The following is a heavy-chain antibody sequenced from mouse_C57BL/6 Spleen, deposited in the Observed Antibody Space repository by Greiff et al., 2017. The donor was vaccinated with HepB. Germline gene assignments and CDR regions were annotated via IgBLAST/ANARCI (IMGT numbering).Heavy chain of an antibody. J-gene: IGHJ4*01. CDR3: ARSENWYAMDY. Sequence: VKLQESGPELVKPGASVKISCKASGYAFSSSWMNWVKQRPGKGLEWIGRIYPGDGDTNYNGKFKGKATLTADKSSSTAYMQLSSLTSEDSAVYFCARSENWYAMDYWGQGTSVTVSS. D-gene: IGHD4-1*01. V-gene: IGHV1-82*01. CDR2: IYPGDGDT. CDR1: GYAFSSSW.